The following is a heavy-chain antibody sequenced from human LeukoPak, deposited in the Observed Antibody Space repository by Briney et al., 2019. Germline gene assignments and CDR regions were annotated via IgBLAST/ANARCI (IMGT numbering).Heavy chain of an antibody. CDR1: GGSISSGNYY. D-gene: IGHD3-9*01. Sequence: PSETLSLTCNVSGGSISSGNYYWSWIRQPAGKGLEWIGRIYTSGSTNYNPSLKSRVTISVDTSKNQFSLKLSSVTAADTAVYYCARDILTGYSDAFDIWGQGTMVTVSS. CDR2: IYTSGST. J-gene: IGHJ3*02. V-gene: IGHV4-61*02. CDR3: ARDILTGYSDAFDI.